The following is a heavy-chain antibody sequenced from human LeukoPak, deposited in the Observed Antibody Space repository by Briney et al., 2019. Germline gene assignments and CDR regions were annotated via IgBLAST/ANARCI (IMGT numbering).Heavy chain of an antibody. CDR2: INTYNGNT. D-gene: IGHD2-8*01. CDR1: GYILTSYG. J-gene: IGHJ5*02. V-gene: IGHV1-18*01. CDR3: ARDLVHHRLLATNYNWFDP. Sequence: GASVKVSCKASGYILTSYGISWVRQAPGQGLEWMGWINTYNGNTKYIQKLQGRVTMTTDTSTSTAYMELRSLRSDDTAVYYCARDLVHHRLLATNYNWFDPWGQGTLVTVSS.